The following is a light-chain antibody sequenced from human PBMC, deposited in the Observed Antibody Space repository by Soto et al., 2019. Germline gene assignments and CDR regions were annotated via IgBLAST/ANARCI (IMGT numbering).Light chain of an antibody. CDR2: GAS. CDR1: QSVSSSY. V-gene: IGKV3-15*01. Sequence: EVVLTQSPATLSLSPGERATLSCRASQSVSSSYLAWYQQKPGQAPRLLIYGASTRATGIPARFSGSGSGTEFTLTISSLQSEDFAVYYCQQYSNWPPVLTFGGGTKVDIK. J-gene: IGKJ4*01. CDR3: QQYSNWPPVLT.